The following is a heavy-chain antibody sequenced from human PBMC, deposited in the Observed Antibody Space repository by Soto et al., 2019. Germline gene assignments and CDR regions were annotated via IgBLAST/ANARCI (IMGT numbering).Heavy chain of an antibody. CDR3: VSERGYGHASVPYS. Sequence: QAHLVESGGGVVQPGRSLRLSCAASGFTFTSYGMHWVRQAPGTRLEWVAGISYDGGLQHYADSVKGRFTISRDNSKNMVLLQMNSLRAEDTAVYYCVSERGYGHASVPYSWGQGTLVSVSS. CDR1: GFTFTSYG. V-gene: IGHV3-30*03. J-gene: IGHJ4*02. D-gene: IGHD5-18*01. CDR2: ISYDGGLQ.